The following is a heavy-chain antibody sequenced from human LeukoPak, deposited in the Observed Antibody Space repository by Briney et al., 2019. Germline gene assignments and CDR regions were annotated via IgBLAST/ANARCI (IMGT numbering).Heavy chain of an antibody. J-gene: IGHJ5*02. CDR2: IKQDGTER. CDR3: AREGSYSMATICGWFDP. Sequence: GESLRLSCAASGFTFTTYWMSWVRQAPGKGLEWVANIKQDGTERYYVDSVKGRFTISRDNAKNSLYLQMNSLRAEDTAVYYCAREGSYSMATICGWFDPWGQGTLVTVSS. V-gene: IGHV3-7*01. CDR1: GFTFTTYW. D-gene: IGHD5-12*01.